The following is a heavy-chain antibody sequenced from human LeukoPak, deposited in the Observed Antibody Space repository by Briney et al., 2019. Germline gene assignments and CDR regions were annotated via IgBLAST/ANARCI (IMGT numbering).Heavy chain of an antibody. CDR2: ISWDGGST. CDR1: GFTFDDYA. Sequence: GGSLRLSCAASGFTFDDYAMHWVRQAPGKGLEWVSLISWDGGSTYYADSVKGRFTISRDNSKNSLYLQMNSLRAEDTALYYCAKDSGSGSYYNWFDPGAREPWSPSPQ. CDR3: AKDSGSGSYYNWFDP. D-gene: IGHD3-10*01. V-gene: IGHV3-43D*03. J-gene: IGHJ5*02.